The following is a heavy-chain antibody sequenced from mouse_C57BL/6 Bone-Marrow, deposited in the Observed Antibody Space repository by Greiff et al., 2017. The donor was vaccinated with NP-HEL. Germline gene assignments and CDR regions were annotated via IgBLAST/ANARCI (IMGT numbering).Heavy chain of an antibody. CDR2: ILPGSGST. V-gene: IGHV1-9*01. CDR1: GYTFTGYW. Sequence: VQLQQSGAELMKPGASVKLSCKATGYTFTGYWIEWVKQRPGHGLEWIGEILPGSGSTKYNEKFKGKAPFTAATSSYTAYMQLSSLTTDYAAIYDCARYPLYYYGSSGDVWGTGTTVTASS. J-gene: IGHJ1*03. CDR3: ARYPLYYYGSSGDV. D-gene: IGHD1-1*01.